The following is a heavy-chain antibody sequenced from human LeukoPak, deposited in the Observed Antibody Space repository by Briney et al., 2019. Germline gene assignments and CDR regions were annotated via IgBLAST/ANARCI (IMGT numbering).Heavy chain of an antibody. CDR3: AKDTGDGYSVAYFDY. Sequence: SLRLSCASSRFTCLDYAMDWARQAPGTGLEWVSDTSWNSGSIGYADSVQGQYNISRDNAKNSLYLQMNSLRAEDMALYYCAKDTGDGYSVAYFDYWGQGTLVTVP. J-gene: IGHJ4*02. CDR2: TSWNSGSI. CDR1: RFTCLDYA. D-gene: IGHD5-24*01. V-gene: IGHV3-9*03.